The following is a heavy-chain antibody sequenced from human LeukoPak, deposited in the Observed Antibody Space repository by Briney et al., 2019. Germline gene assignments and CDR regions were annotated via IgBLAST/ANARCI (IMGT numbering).Heavy chain of an antibody. CDR3: ARGKDCYDSSGYLYY. CDR1: GGTFSSYA. Sequence: SGKVSCKASGGTFSSYAISWVRQAPGQGLEWMGRIIPIFGTANYAQKFQGRVTITTDESTSTAYMELSSLRSEDTAVYYCARGKDCYDSSGYLYYWVQGTLVTVSS. V-gene: IGHV1-69*05. J-gene: IGHJ4*02. CDR2: IIPIFGTA. D-gene: IGHD3-22*01.